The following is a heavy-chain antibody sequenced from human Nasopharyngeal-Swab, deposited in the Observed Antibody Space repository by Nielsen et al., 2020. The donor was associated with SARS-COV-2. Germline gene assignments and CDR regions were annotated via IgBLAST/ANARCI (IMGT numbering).Heavy chain of an antibody. Sequence: GESLKISCAASTFTFSSYWMSWVRQAPGKGLEWVANIKQDGSEKYYVESVKGRFTISRDNPENSLYLQMNSLGAEDTAVYSCARGFCSGGSCLGNAFDIWGQGTMVTVSS. J-gene: IGHJ3*02. CDR2: IKQDGSEK. D-gene: IGHD2-15*01. CDR3: ARGFCSGGSCLGNAFDI. CDR1: TFTFSSYW. V-gene: IGHV3-7*01.